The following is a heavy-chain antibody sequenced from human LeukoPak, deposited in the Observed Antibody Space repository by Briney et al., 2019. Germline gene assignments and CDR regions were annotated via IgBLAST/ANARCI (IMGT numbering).Heavy chain of an antibody. CDR3: ARIGSGWYFY. V-gene: IGHV3-48*04. CDR1: GFIFSSYS. J-gene: IGHJ4*02. CDR2: ISSSSSTI. D-gene: IGHD6-19*01. Sequence: PGGSLRLSCAASGFIFSSYSMNWVRQAPGKGLEWVSYISSSSSTIYYADSVKGRFTISRDNAKNSLYLQMNSLRAEDTAVYYCARIGSGWYFYWGQGTLVTVSS.